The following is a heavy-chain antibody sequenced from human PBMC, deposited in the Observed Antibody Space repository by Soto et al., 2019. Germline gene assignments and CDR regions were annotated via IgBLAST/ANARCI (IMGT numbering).Heavy chain of an antibody. CDR3: ARDLVRRDYYGMDV. Sequence: GASVKVSCKASGGTFSSYAISWVRQAPGQGLEWMGGIIPIFGSTSYAQKFQGRVTMTRDTSTSTVYMELSSLRSEDTAVYYCARDLVRRDYYGMDVWGQGTTVTVSS. CDR1: GGTFSSYA. CDR2: IIPIFGST. J-gene: IGHJ6*02. V-gene: IGHV1-69*05.